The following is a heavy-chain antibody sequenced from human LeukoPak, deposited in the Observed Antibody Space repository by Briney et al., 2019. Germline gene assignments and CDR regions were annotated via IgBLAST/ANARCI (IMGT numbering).Heavy chain of an antibody. CDR3: ARDATAFDI. J-gene: IGHJ3*02. CDR1: GGSISSGSYY. V-gene: IGHV4-61*02. Sequence: SQTLSLTCTVSGGSISSGSYYWSWIRQPAGKGLEWIGRIYTSGSTNYNPSLKSRVTISVDTFKNQFSLKLSSVTAADTAVYYCARDATAFDIWGQGTMVTVSS. CDR2: IYTSGST.